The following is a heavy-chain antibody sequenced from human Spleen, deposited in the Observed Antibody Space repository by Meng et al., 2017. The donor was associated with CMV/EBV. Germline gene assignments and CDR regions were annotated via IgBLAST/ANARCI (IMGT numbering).Heavy chain of an antibody. V-gene: IGHV5-51*01. CDR2: MYLDDSDT. D-gene: IGHD6-13*01. J-gene: IGHJ4*02. Sequence: FGYGFPNYWIAWVRQMPGKGLEWMGVMYLDDSDTRYNPSFEGRVTFSADRSTSTAYVQWRSLETSDTAIYYCARQSKGGIAAAADYWGQGTLVTVSS. CDR1: GYGFPNYW. CDR3: ARQSKGGIAAAADY.